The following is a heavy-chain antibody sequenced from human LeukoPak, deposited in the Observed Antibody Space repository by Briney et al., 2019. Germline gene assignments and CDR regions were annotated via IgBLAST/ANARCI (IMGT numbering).Heavy chain of an antibody. CDR3: TREYGDDNWFDP. Sequence: SQTLSLTCTVSGGSIGSGDYYWSWIRQPPGKGLEWIGYIYYSGSTYYNPSLKSRVIISVDTSKNQFSLKLSSVTAADTAVYYCTREYGDDNWFDPWGQGTLVTVSS. V-gene: IGHV4-30-4*01. CDR2: IYYSGST. CDR1: GGSIGSGDYY. J-gene: IGHJ5*02. D-gene: IGHD4-17*01.